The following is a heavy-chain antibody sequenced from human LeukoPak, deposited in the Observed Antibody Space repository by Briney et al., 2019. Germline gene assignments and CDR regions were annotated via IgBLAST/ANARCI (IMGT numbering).Heavy chain of an antibody. J-gene: IGHJ6*03. CDR1: GFSFSSYE. D-gene: IGHD1-26*01. CDR3: ARDPYSGGYGDDYYYYMDV. Sequence: AGGSLRLSCAASGFSFSSYEMNWVRQAPGKGLEWVSSITSTSSYMYYADSVKGRFTISRDNAQNSLYLHMSSLRAEDTAVYYCARDPYSGGYGDDYYYYMDVWGKGTTVTISS. V-gene: IGHV3-21*01. CDR2: ITSTSSYM.